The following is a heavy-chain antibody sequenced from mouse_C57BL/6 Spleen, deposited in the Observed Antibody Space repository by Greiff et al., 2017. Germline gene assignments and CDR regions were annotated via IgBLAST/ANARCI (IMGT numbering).Heavy chain of an antibody. J-gene: IGHJ4*01. CDR1: GFTFSSYA. CDR3: ARDRVYSNYDAMDY. V-gene: IGHV5-4*01. CDR2: ISDGGSYT. Sequence: EVQLVESGGGLVKPGGSLKLSCAASGFTFSSYAMSWVRQTPEKRLEWVATISDGGSYTYYPDNVKGRFTISRDNAKNNLYLQMSHLKSEDTAMYYCARDRVYSNYDAMDYWGQGTSVTVSS. D-gene: IGHD2-5*01.